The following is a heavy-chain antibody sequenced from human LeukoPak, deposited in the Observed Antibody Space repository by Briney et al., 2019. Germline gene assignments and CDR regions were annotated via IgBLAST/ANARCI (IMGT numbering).Heavy chain of an antibody. J-gene: IGHJ3*02. D-gene: IGHD3-22*01. Sequence: GGSLRLSCAASGFTFSSNWMHWVRQGPGKGLVWVSRINPDGSRTDYAESVKGRFTISRDNAKNSLYLQMNSLRAEDTAVYYCAREGGTYDSSGYYQAYDAFDIWGQGTMVTVSS. CDR1: GFTFSSNW. CDR3: AREGGTYDSSGYYQAYDAFDI. CDR2: INPDGSRT. V-gene: IGHV3-74*01.